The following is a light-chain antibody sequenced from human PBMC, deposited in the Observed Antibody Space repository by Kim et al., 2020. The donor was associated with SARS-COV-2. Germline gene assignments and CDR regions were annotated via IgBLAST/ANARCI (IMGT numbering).Light chain of an antibody. J-gene: IGKJ2*01. CDR2: SGS. CDR3: QQYGTAPPYT. V-gene: IGKV3-20*01. Sequence: SPGDTATLSGRASQGGCGNCLAWYQQKPGQAPRLLIYSGSSRATGVPERFSGSGSGTEFILSISRLEPEDFAMYYCQQYGTAPPYTFGQGTKLEI. CDR1: QGGCGNC.